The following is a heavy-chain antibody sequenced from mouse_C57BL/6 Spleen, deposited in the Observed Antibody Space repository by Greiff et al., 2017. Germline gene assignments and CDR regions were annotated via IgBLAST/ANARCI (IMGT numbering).Heavy chain of an antibody. CDR3: AREDDYDWFAY. CDR1: GYSITSGYY. Sequence: EESGPGLVKPSQSLSLTCSVTGYSITSGYYWNWIRQFPGNKLEWMGYISYDGSNNYNPSLKNRISITRDTSKNQFFLKLNSVTTEDTATYYCAREDDYDWFAYWGQGTLVTVSA. CDR2: ISYDGSN. J-gene: IGHJ3*01. D-gene: IGHD2-4*01. V-gene: IGHV3-6*01.